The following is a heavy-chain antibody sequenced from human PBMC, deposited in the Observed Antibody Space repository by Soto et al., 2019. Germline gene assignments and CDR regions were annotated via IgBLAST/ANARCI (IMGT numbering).Heavy chain of an antibody. J-gene: IGHJ4*02. V-gene: IGHV4-39*01. CDR2: IYFSGST. CDR1: GGYITSDSYY. Sequence: SETLSLTCTVSGGYITSDSYYWAWIRQPPGKGLEWIGSIYFSGSTYCNSALKSRLAISIDMSKNQFSLNLSSVTDADTAVYYCARHLSESGYDLIYWCQATPVTVSS. D-gene: IGHD5-12*01. CDR3: ARHLSESGYDLIY.